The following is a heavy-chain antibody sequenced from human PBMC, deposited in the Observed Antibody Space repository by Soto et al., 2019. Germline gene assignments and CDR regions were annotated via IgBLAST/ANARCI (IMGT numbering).Heavy chain of an antibody. V-gene: IGHV1-18*01. CDR1: GYTFTSYG. CDR2: ISAYNGNT. CDR3: ARDKQQLALRQIDY. D-gene: IGHD6-13*01. J-gene: IGHJ4*02. Sequence: ASVKVSCKASGYTFTSYGISWVRQAPGQGLEWMGWISAYNGNTNYAQKLQGRVTMTTDTSTSTAYMELRSLRSDDTAVYYWARDKQQLALRQIDYWGQGTLVTVSS.